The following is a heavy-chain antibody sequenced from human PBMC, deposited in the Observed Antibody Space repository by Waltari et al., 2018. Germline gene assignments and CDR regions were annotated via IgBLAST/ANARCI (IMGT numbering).Heavy chain of an antibody. V-gene: IGHV1-8*02. J-gene: IGHJ5*02. CDR1: GYTFINYE. CDR2: VNPNTGAT. D-gene: IGHD2-21*01. CDR3: ARGRDVFANFDYNWFDP. Sequence: QVQLVQSGAEVLKPGASVKVSCQASGYTFINYEINWVRQAAGQGLEGMGWVNPNTGATAYAQKFQGRITMTWDTSISTAYMELTNLRSDDTAVLYCARGRDVFANFDYNWFDPWGQGTLVTVSS.